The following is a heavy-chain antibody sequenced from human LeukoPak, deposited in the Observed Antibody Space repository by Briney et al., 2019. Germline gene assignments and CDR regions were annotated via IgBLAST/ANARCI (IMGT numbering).Heavy chain of an antibody. CDR3: ARDRGIVGDY. D-gene: IGHD3-10*01. CDR1: GGTFSSYA. V-gene: IGHV1-69*01. J-gene: IGHJ4*02. Sequence: VASVKVSCKASGGTFSSYAISWVRQAPGQGLEWMGGIIPIFGTANYAQKFQGRVTITADESTSTAYMELSSLRSEDTAVYYCARDRGIVGDYWGQGTLVTVSS. CDR2: IIPIFGTA.